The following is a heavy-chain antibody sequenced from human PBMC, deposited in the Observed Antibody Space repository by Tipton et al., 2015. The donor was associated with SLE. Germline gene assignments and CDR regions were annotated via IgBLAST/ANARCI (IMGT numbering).Heavy chain of an antibody. J-gene: IGHJ4*02. V-gene: IGHV4-34*01. D-gene: IGHD6-13*01. CDR2: INHSGST. CDR3: ARHFPAPGIAAAGFDY. CDR1: GFTFSSYA. Sequence: LRLSCAASGFTFSSYAMHWVRQAPGKGLEWIGEINHSGSTNYNPSLKSRVTISVDTSKNQFSLKLSSVTAADTAVYYCARHFPAPGIAAAGFDYWGQGTLVTVSS.